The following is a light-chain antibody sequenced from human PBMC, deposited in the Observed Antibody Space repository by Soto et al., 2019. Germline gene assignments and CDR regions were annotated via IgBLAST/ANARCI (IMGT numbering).Light chain of an antibody. CDR1: QNIYQW. CDR2: DVS. J-gene: IGKJ1*01. Sequence: IQMTQFPSSLSASVGDRVTITCRASQNIYQWLAWYQQKLGKAPKLLIYDVSNLQSGVPSTFSGSGSGTEFTLTISSLQPDDFATYYCQQYHRYWTFGQGTKVHIK. CDR3: QQYHRYWT. V-gene: IGKV1-5*01.